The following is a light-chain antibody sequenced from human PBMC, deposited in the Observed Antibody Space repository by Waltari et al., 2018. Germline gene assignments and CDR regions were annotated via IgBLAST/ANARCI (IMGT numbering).Light chain of an antibody. V-gene: IGKV1-5*03. Sequence: DIQMTQSPSTLSASVGDRVTITCRASQSITNWFAWYQQNPGKAPKLLIYKASNLESGVPSRFSGSGSGTEFTLTISSLQPDDFATYYCQQYDNYWTFGQGTKVEIK. CDR2: KAS. J-gene: IGKJ1*01. CDR1: QSITNW. CDR3: QQYDNYWT.